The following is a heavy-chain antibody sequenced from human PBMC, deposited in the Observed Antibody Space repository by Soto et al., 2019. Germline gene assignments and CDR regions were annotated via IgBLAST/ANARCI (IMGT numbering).Heavy chain of an antibody. CDR2: IIPIFGTA. J-gene: IGHJ5*02. Sequence: QVQLVQSGAEVKKPGSSVKVSCKASGGTFSSYAISWVRQAPGQGLEWMGGIIPIFGTANYAQKFQGRVTITADKSTSTAYMELSSLRSEDTAVYYCARVRYSSSSKPDNWFDPWGQGTLVTVSS. V-gene: IGHV1-69*06. D-gene: IGHD6-13*01. CDR1: GGTFSSYA. CDR3: ARVRYSSSSKPDNWFDP.